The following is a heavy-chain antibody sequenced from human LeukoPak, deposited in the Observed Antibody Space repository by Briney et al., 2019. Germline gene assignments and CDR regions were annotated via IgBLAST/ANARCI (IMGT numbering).Heavy chain of an antibody. CDR2: IYISGST. D-gene: IGHD3-22*01. Sequence: PSETLSLTCTVSGGSISSYYWSWIRQPPGKGLEWIGCIYISGSTNYNPSLKSRVTIAEDTSKNQFSLKLSSVTAADTAVYYCARLAPHDYYDSSGYSGPWFDPWGQGTLVTVSS. V-gene: IGHV4-4*09. CDR1: GGSISSYY. CDR3: ARLAPHDYYDSSGYSGPWFDP. J-gene: IGHJ5*02.